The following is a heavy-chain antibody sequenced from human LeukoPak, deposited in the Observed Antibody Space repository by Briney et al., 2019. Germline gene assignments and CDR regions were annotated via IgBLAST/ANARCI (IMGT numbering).Heavy chain of an antibody. CDR1: GGSLSSSSYY. Sequence: SETLSLTCTVSGGSLSSSSYYWGWIRQPPGKGLEWIGSIYYSGSTYYNPSLKSRVTISVDTSKNQFSLKLSSVTAADTAVYYCAGHFGGDIVVVPAAPPGTDYFDYWGQGTLVTVSS. V-gene: IGHV4-39*01. CDR2: IYYSGST. J-gene: IGHJ4*02. D-gene: IGHD2-2*01. CDR3: AGHFGGDIVVVPAAPPGTDYFDY.